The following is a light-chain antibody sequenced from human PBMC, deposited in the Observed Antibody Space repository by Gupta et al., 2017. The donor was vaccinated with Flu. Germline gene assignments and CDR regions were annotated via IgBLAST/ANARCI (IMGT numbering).Light chain of an antibody. J-gene: IGKJ4*01. CDR2: TAS. CDR3: QRGDIYRLT. CDR1: QGINTY. Sequence: PFSLSASTGDRVTITCRASQGINTYLAWYQQNPGKAPKLLIYTASTAQTGVPSRFSGSGSGTEFTLTISFRHSEDFATYYCQRGDIYRLTFGRGTKLEMK. V-gene: IGKV1-8*01.